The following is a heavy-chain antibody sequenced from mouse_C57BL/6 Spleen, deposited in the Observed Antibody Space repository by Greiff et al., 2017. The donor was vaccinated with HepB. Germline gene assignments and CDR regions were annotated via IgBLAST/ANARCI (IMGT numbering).Heavy chain of an antibody. Sequence: QVHVKQSGAELVRPGTSVKVSCKASGYAFTNYLIEWVKQRPGQGLDWIGVINPGSGGTNYNEKFKGKATLTADKSSSTAYMQLSSLTSEDSAVYFCASPYYGSSLYWYFDVWGTGTTVTVSS. J-gene: IGHJ1*03. D-gene: IGHD1-1*01. V-gene: IGHV1-54*01. CDR1: GYAFTNYL. CDR2: INPGSGGT. CDR3: ASPYYGSSLYWYFDV.